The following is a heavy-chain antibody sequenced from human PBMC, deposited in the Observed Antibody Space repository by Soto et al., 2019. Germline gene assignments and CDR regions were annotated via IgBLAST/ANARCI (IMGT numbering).Heavy chain of an antibody. D-gene: IGHD3-16*01. J-gene: IGHJ5*02. CDR2: ITTSSAYI. Sequence: EVQLVESGGGLVKPGGSLRLSCAASGFTFNTYDMNWVRQAPGKGLEWVSSITTSSAYIYYADSLKGRITISRDNAKNSLFLQMNSLRAEDTAVYYCVRSGTARLLRHSWFDTWSQGTLVTVSS. V-gene: IGHV3-21*01. CDR3: VRSGTARLLRHSWFDT. CDR1: GFTFNTYD.